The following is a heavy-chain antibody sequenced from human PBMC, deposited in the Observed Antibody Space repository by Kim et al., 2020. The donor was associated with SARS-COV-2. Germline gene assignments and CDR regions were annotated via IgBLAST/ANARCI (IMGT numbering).Heavy chain of an antibody. D-gene: IGHD1-26*01. CDR1: GFTFSSYA. V-gene: IGHV3-23*01. Sequence: GGSLRLSCAASGFTFSSYAMSWVRQAPGKGLEWVSAISGSGCSTYYADSVKGRFTISRDNSKNTLYLQMNSLRAEDTAVYYCAKVVGATTYYYGMDVWGQGTTVTVSS. CDR3: AKVVGATTYYYGMDV. J-gene: IGHJ6*02. CDR2: ISGSGCST.